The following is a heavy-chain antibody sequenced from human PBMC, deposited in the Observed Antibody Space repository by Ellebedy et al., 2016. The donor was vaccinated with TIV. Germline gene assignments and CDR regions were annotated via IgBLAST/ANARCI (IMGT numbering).Heavy chain of an antibody. V-gene: IGHV3-53*01. CDR1: GITVSRQY. CDR3: ASRTRGDYPYFDF. J-gene: IGHJ4*02. D-gene: IGHD4-17*01. Sequence: PGGSLRLSCAASGITVSRQYISWVRQAPGKGLEWVSLIYSDGRTYYAESVKGRFTISRDNSKNTLYLQMNSLRAEDTALYYCASRTRGDYPYFDFWGQGTLVTVSS. CDR2: IYSDGRT.